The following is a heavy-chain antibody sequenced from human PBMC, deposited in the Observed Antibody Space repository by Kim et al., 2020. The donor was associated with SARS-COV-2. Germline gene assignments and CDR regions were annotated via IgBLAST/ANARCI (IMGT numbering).Heavy chain of an antibody. CDR1: GGTFSSYA. CDR2: IIPIFGTA. CDR3: ARGTAYGYVGYYYYYGMDV. V-gene: IGHV1-69*13. Sequence: SVKVSCKASGGTFSSYAISWVRQAPGQGLEWMGGIIPIFGTANYAQKFQGRVTITADESTSTAYMELSSLRSEDTAVYYCARGTAYGYVGYYYYYGMDVWGQGTPVA. D-gene: IGHD5-18*01. J-gene: IGHJ6*02.